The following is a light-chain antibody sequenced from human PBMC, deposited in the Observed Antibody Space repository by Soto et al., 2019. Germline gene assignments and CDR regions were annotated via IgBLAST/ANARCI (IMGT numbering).Light chain of an antibody. V-gene: IGKV1-5*03. CDR1: QTIDSW. CDR3: QQSYSTPIT. CDR2: KAS. Sequence: DIQMTQSPSTLSASVGDRVTITCRASQTIDSWLAWYQQRPGKPPNLLIYKASTLASGVPSRFSGSGSGTEFTLTISSLQPDDFATYSCQQSYSTPITFGQGTRLEIK. J-gene: IGKJ5*01.